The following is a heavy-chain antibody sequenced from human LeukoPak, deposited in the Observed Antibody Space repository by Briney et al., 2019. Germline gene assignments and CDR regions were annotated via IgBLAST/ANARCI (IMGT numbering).Heavy chain of an antibody. J-gene: IGHJ4*02. Sequence: PGGPLRLSCAASGFTISSKYMTWVRQTPGKGLEWVSVIYSGGYTSYTDSVKGRFTISRDNSKNTLYLQMNSLRAEDTAVYYCARGERAEFDYWGQGTLVTVSS. CDR3: ARGERAEFDY. CDR2: IYSGGYT. V-gene: IGHV3-66*01. CDR1: GFTISSKY.